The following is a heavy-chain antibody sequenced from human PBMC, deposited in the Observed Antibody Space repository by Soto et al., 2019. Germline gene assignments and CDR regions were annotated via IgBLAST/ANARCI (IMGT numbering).Heavy chain of an antibody. J-gene: IGHJ3*02. CDR2: INPSGGST. CDR3: ARHTSIVVVINDTNRPSGHPYSFDI. Sequence: ASGKVSCKASGYTFTSYYMHWVRQAPGQGLEWMGIINPSGGSTSYAQKFQGRVTMTRDTSTSTVYMELSSLRSENTAVYYCARHTSIVVVINDTNRPSGHPYSFDIWGQGTMVPVSS. CDR1: GYTFTSYY. D-gene: IGHD3-22*01. V-gene: IGHV1-46*01.